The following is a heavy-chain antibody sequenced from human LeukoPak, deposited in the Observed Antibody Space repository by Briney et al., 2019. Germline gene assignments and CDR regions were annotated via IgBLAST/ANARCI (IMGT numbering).Heavy chain of an antibody. CDR1: GFTFSSYE. CDR2: ISSSGSTI. Sequence: GGSLRLSCAASGFTFSSYEMNWVRQAPGKGLERVSYISSSGSTIYYADSVKGRFTISRDNAKNSLYLQMNSLRAEDTAVYYCARKPNYGDYEVYWGQGTLVTVSS. D-gene: IGHD4-17*01. CDR3: ARKPNYGDYEVY. J-gene: IGHJ4*02. V-gene: IGHV3-48*03.